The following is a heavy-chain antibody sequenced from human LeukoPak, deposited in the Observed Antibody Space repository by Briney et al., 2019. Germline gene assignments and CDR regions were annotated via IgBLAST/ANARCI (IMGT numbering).Heavy chain of an antibody. D-gene: IGHD6-6*01. CDR1: GVSISSYY. CDR3: AREEAARRSDAFDI. Sequence: PSETLSLTCTVSGVSISSYYWSWIRQPAGKGLEWIGRIYTSGSTNYNPSLKSRVTMSVDTSKNQFSLKLSSVTAADTAVYYCAREEAARRSDAFDIWGQGTMVTVSS. V-gene: IGHV4-4*07. CDR2: IYTSGST. J-gene: IGHJ3*02.